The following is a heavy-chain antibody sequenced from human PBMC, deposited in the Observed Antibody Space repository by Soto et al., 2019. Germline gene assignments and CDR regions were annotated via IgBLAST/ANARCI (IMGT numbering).Heavy chain of an antibody. CDR2: IYYSGST. J-gene: IGHJ4*02. CDR3: ARAQGGGAATSFDY. D-gene: IGHD1-26*01. CDR1: GGSISSGGYY. V-gene: IGHV4-31*03. Sequence: QVQLQESGPGLVKPSQTLSLTCTVSGGSISSGGYYWSWIRQHPGKGLEWIGYIYYSGSTYYNPSLKSRVTXLVRTXXNQCALKLSSVTAADTAVYYCARAQGGGAATSFDYWGQGTLVTVSS.